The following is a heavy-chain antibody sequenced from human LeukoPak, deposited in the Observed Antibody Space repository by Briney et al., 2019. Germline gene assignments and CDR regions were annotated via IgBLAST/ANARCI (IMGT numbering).Heavy chain of an antibody. J-gene: IGHJ4*02. V-gene: IGHV1-2*02. CDR2: INPNSGGT. CDR3: ARVVFTNYYFDY. D-gene: IGHD5/OR15-5a*01. Sequence: ASVKVSCKASGYTFINYYMPWVRQAPGQGLEWMGWINPNSGGTNYAQKFQGRVTMTRDTSISTAYMELSRLRSDDTAVYYCARVVFTNYYFDYWGQGTLVTVSS. CDR1: GYTFINYY.